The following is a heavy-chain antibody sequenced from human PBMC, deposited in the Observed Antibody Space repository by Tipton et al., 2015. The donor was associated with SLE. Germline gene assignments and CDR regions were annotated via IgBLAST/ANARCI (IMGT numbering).Heavy chain of an antibody. CDR3: ARVGTAAVGTGAFDI. CDR2: IYYSGST. CDR1: GGSISSYY. V-gene: IGHV4-59*01. D-gene: IGHD6-13*01. J-gene: IGHJ3*02. Sequence: TLSLTCTVSGGSISSYYWSWIRQPPGKGLECIGYIYYSGSTNYNPSLKSRVTISVDTSKNQFSLKLSSVTAADTAVYYCARVGTAAVGTGAFDIWGQGTLVTVSS.